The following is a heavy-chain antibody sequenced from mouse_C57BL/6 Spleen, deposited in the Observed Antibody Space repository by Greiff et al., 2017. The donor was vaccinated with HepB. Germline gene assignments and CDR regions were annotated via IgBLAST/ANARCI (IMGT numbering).Heavy chain of an antibody. CDR3: ARRYGSRDYAMDY. CDR1: GFTFSDYY. CDR2: ISNGGGST. D-gene: IGHD1-1*01. Sequence: EVMLVESGGGLVQPGGSLKLSCAASGFTFSDYYMYWVRQTPEKRLEWVAYISNGGGSTYYPDTVKGRFTISRDNAKNTLYLQMSRLKSEDTAMYYCARRYGSRDYAMDYWGQGTSVTVSS. J-gene: IGHJ4*01. V-gene: IGHV5-12*01.